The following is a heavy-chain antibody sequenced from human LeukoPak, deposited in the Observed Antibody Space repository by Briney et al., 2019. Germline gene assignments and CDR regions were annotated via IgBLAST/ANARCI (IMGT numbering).Heavy chain of an antibody. CDR2: IIPFFGTA. CDR3: ARDGTMSTRAPGGVPDY. V-gene: IGHV1-69*13. Sequence: ASVKVSCKASGGTFNDCGFSWVRQAPGQGLEWMGVIIPFFGTANYAQRFKGRVTITADESTSTAYMELNSLRSEDTAVYYCARDGTMSTRAPGGVPDYWGQGTLVTVSS. CDR1: GGTFNDCG. D-gene: IGHD3-10*02. J-gene: IGHJ4*02.